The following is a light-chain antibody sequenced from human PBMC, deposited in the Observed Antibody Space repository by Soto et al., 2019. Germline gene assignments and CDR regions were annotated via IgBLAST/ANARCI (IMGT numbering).Light chain of an antibody. CDR1: QSISSY. CDR2: DAS. V-gene: IGKV3-11*01. Sequence: EIVMTQTPATLSVSPGERATLSCRASQSISSYLACYQQKPGQAPRLLIYDASNRATGIPARFSGSGSGTDFTLTISSLEPEDFAVYYCQQRSNWPPITFGQGTHWRL. J-gene: IGKJ5*01. CDR3: QQRSNWPPIT.